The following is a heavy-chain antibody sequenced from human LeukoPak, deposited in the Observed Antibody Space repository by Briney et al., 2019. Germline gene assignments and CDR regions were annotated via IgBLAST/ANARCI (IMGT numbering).Heavy chain of an antibody. V-gene: IGHV3-11*01. J-gene: IGHJ6*02. CDR3: ARYPYTSGWYEYGMDV. CDR2: ISSSGSTI. D-gene: IGHD6-19*01. CDR1: GFTFSDYY. Sequence: GGSLRLSCAASGFTFSDYYMSWIRQAPGKGLEWVSYISSSGSTIYYADSVKGRFTISRDNAKNSLYLQMNSLRAEDTAVYYCARYPYTSGWYEYGMDVWGQGTTVTVSS.